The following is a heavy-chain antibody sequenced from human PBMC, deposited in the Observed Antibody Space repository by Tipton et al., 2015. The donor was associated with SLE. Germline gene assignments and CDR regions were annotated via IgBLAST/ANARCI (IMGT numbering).Heavy chain of an antibody. CDR2: IYYSGSP. CDR1: GGSISSSSYY. V-gene: IGHV4-39*07. CDR3: ARGGYGDYMDY. J-gene: IGHJ4*02. D-gene: IGHD4-17*01. Sequence: TLSLTCTVSGGSISSSSYYWGWIRQPPGKGLEWIGSIYYSGSPYYNPSPKSRVTISVDTSKNQFSLKLSSVTAADTAVYYCARGGYGDYMDYWGQGTLVAVSS.